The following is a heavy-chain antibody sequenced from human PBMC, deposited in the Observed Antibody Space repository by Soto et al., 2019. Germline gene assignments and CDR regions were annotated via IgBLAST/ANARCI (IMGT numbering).Heavy chain of an antibody. CDR3: ERGRGPHWGYYGMDV. Sequence: GESLKISCKGSGYSFTSYWIGWVRQMPGKGLEWMGIIYPGDSDTRYSPSFQGQVTISADKSISTAYLQWSSLKASDTAMYYCERGRGPHWGYYGMDVWGQGTTVTVSS. V-gene: IGHV5-51*01. D-gene: IGHD7-27*01. CDR1: GYSFTSYW. CDR2: IYPGDSDT. J-gene: IGHJ6*02.